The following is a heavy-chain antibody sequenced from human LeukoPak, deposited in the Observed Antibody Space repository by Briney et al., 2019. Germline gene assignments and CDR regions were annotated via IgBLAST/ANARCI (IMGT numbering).Heavy chain of an antibody. CDR3: ARVAPAGTQPDN. Sequence: SLRLSFPASVFTFRNYYMSALRQAPGKGRAGVAYISSSSSTIYYADSVEGRFIITRDNTKNSLYLQMNSLRGEDTAVYYCARVAPAGTQPDNWGQGNLVTVSS. CDR1: VFTFRNYY. J-gene: IGHJ4*02. D-gene: IGHD6-13*01. V-gene: IGHV3-11*04. CDR2: ISSSSSTI.